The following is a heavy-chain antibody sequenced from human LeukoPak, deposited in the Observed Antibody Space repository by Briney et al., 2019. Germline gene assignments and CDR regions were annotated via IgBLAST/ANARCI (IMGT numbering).Heavy chain of an antibody. V-gene: IGHV3-30*18. D-gene: IGHD1-26*01. J-gene: IGHJ4*02. CDR1: GFSFSNYG. Sequence: GGSLRLSCVTSGFSFSNYGMHWVRQAPLKGLEWLAAISYDGRNQNYADSVKGRFTIFRDNSQNTLYLQMNSLRAEDTALYYCVKDRTINGRSSPFDSWGQGTLVTVSS. CDR3: VKDRTINGRSSPFDS. CDR2: ISYDGRNQ.